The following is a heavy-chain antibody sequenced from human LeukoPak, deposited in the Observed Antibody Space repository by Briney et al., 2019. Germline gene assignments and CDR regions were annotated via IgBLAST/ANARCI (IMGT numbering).Heavy chain of an antibody. CDR1: GYTFTSYY. CDR3: ARAGGVDTAMVWRGFVW. J-gene: IGHJ4*02. D-gene: IGHD5-18*01. V-gene: IGHV1-46*01. CDR2: INFSGGSP. Sequence: SVKVSCKASGYTFTSYYMHWVRQAPGQGLEWMGIINFSGGSPCLAEKFQGRVTMTRHTSTSTVYMQLSSLRSEDTAVYYCARAGGVDTAMVWRGFVWWGQGTLVTVS.